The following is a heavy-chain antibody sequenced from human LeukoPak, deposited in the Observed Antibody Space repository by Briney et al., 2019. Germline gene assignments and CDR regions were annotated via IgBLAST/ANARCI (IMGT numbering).Heavy chain of an antibody. D-gene: IGHD3-9*01. CDR1: GDSVYRNSAA. V-gene: IGHV6-1*01. Sequence: SQTLSLTCAISGDSVYRNSAAWNWIRQSPSRGLEWLGRTYYRSKWYNDYAVAVKTRISINPDTSKNQFSLHLDSVTPEDTAVYYCVRDVGFDFDLWGRGTLVTVSS. CDR3: VRDVGFDFDL. CDR2: TYYRSKWYN. J-gene: IGHJ5*02.